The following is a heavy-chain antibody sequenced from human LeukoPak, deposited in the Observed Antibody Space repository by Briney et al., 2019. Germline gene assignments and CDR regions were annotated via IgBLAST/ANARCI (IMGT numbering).Heavy chain of an antibody. CDR3: ARGAYYMDV. J-gene: IGHJ6*03. CDR1: GYSISSGYY. Sequence: PSETLSLTCTVSGYSISSGYYWGWIRQPPGKGLEWIGSIYHSGSTYYNPSLKSRVTISVDTSKNQFSLNLTSVTAADTAVYYCARGAYYMDVWGVGTTVTVSS. V-gene: IGHV4-38-2*02. CDR2: IYHSGST.